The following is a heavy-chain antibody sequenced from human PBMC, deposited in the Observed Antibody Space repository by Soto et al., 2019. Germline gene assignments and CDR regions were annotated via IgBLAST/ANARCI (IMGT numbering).Heavy chain of an antibody. J-gene: IGHJ4*02. V-gene: IGHV1-46*01. CDR3: ARVSSWSCFDY. Sequence: QVQLVQSGAEVKKPGASVKVSCKASGYTFTSYYMHWVRQAPGQGLEWMGIINPSGGSTSYAQKCQGRXTXTXXTSTSTVYMELSSLRSEDTTVYYCARVSSWSCFDYWGQGTLVTVSS. CDR1: GYTFTSYY. CDR2: INPSGGST. D-gene: IGHD6-13*01.